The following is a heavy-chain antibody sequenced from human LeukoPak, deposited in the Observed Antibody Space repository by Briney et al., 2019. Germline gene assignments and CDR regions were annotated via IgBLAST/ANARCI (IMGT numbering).Heavy chain of an antibody. CDR2: INPNSGGT. Sequence: ASLKVSCNASGYTFTGYYMYWVRHAPGQGLEWMGWINPNSGGTNYAQKYQGRVTMTRDTSISTAYMELSRLRSDDTAVYYCARALSPRIVVVSEYPQASHWGQGTLVTASS. V-gene: IGHV1-2*02. CDR1: GYTFTGYY. CDR3: ARALSPRIVVVSEYPQASH. D-gene: IGHD3-22*01. J-gene: IGHJ4*02.